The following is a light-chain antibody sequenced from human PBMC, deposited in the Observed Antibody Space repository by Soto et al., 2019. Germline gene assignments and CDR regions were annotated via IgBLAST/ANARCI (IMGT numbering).Light chain of an antibody. CDR3: QQYNSYRT. V-gene: IGKV1-5*03. Sequence: DIQMTQSTSTLSSSVGDRFTITCRASQSINSWLAWYQQKPGKXPKLLIYKASSLKSGVPSRFSGSGSGTEFTLTISSLQPDDSATYYCQQYNSYRTVGQGTKVEIK. J-gene: IGKJ1*01. CDR2: KAS. CDR1: QSINSW.